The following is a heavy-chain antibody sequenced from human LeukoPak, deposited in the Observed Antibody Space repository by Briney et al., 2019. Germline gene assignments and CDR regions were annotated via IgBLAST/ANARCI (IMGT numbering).Heavy chain of an antibody. V-gene: IGHV2-5*02. CDR1: GFSLSTSGVG. Sequence: SGPTLVKPTQTLTLTCTFSGFSLSTSGVGVGWIRQPAGKALEWLALIYWDDDKRYSPSLKSRLTITKDTSKNQVVLTMTNMDPVDTATYYCAHRREDYGDYRYYFDYWGQGTLVTVSS. CDR3: AHRREDYGDYRYYFDY. CDR2: IYWDDDK. J-gene: IGHJ4*02. D-gene: IGHD4-17*01.